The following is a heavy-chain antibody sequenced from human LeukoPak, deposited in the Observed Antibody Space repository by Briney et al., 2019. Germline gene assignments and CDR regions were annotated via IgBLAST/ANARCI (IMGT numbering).Heavy chain of an antibody. CDR1: GYTFTGYY. D-gene: IGHD2-2*01. Sequence: GASVKVSCKASGYTFTGYYMHWVRQAPGQGLEWMGWISPNSGGTNYAQKFQGRVTMTRDTSISTAYMELSRLRSDDTAVYYCASASPSSKEGYYYYGMDVWGQGTTVTVSS. V-gene: IGHV1-2*02. CDR2: ISPNSGGT. CDR3: ASASPSSKEGYYYYGMDV. J-gene: IGHJ6*02.